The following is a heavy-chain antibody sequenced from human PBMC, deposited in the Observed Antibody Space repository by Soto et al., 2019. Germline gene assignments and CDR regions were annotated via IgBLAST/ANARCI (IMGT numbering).Heavy chain of an antibody. CDR1: GGSISSYY. CDR2: IYYSGST. J-gene: IGHJ6*02. V-gene: IGHV4-59*01. Sequence: SETLSLTCTVSGGSISSYYWSWIRQPPGKGLNWIGYIYYSGSTNYNPSLKSRVTISVDTSKNQFSLKLSSVTAADTAVYYCARVHSSSWYGTYYYYYYGMDVWGQGTTVTVSS. CDR3: ARVHSSSWYGTYYYYYYGMDV. D-gene: IGHD6-13*01.